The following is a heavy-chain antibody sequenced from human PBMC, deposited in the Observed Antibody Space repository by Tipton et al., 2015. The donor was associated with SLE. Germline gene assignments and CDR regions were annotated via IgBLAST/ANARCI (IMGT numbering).Heavy chain of an antibody. CDR3: ARDLDDYFDY. J-gene: IGHJ4*02. D-gene: IGHD1-1*01. V-gene: IGHV4-39*07. Sequence: TLSLTCTVSGGSISSSRYYWGWIRQPPGKGLEWIGSIYYSGSTYYNPSLKSRVTISVDTSKNQFSLKLSSVTAADTAVYYCARDLDDYFDYWGQGTLVTVSS. CDR2: IYYSGST. CDR1: GGSISSSRYY.